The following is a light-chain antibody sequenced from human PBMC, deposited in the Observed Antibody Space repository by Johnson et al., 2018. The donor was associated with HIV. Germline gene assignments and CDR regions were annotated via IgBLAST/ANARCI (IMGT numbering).Light chain of an antibody. Sequence: HSVLSQPPSVSAAPGQRVTISCSGSTSNFENYYVSWYQHLPGTAPKLLIYDNNKRPSGIPDRFSGSKSGTSATLGITGLQTGDEADYYCGTWDSSLSAPYVFGTGTKVTFL. CDR1: TSNFENYY. CDR3: GTWDSSLSAPYV. J-gene: IGLJ1*01. CDR2: DNN. V-gene: IGLV1-51*01.